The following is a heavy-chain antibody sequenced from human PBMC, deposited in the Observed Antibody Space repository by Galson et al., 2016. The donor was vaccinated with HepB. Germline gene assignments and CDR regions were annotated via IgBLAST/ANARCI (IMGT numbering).Heavy chain of an antibody. Sequence: PALVKPTQTLTLTCSFSGFSLTTRGMCVSWVRQPPGKALEYLARIDYDDDRYYTTPLKTTLTISKDTTKNQVVLTMTNVAPMDTATYYCAQMRVGYRSNPWYFEYWGQRTLVTVSA. V-gene: IGHV2-70*11. CDR3: AQMRVGYRSNPWYFEY. J-gene: IGHJ4*02. CDR1: GFSLTTRGMC. D-gene: IGHD2-15*01. CDR2: IDYDDDR.